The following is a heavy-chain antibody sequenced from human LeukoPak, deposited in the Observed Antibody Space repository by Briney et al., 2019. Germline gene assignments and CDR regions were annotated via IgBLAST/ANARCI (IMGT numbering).Heavy chain of an antibody. Sequence: GGSLRLSCAASGFTFSSYAMSWVRQAPGKGLEWVSAISGSGGSTYYADSVKGRFTISRDNSKNTLYLQMDILRAEDTAVYYCAKGEMVRGVIIGYYYYMDVWGKGTTVTVSS. CDR1: GFTFSSYA. V-gene: IGHV3-23*01. J-gene: IGHJ6*03. CDR2: ISGSGGST. D-gene: IGHD3-10*01. CDR3: AKGEMVRGVIIGYYYYMDV.